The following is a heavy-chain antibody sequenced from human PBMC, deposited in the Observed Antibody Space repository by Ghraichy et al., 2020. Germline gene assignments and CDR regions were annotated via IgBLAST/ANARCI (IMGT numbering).Heavy chain of an antibody. CDR2: IYYSGST. CDR3: ARSDIAVAGTDFDY. D-gene: IGHD6-19*01. V-gene: IGHV4-59*08. CDR1: GGSISSYY. Sequence: SETLSLTCTVSGGSISSYYWSWIRQPPGKGLEWIGYIYYSGSTNYNPSLKSRVTISVDTSKNQFSLKLSSVTAADTAVYYCARSDIAVAGTDFDYWGQGTLVTVSS. J-gene: IGHJ4*02.